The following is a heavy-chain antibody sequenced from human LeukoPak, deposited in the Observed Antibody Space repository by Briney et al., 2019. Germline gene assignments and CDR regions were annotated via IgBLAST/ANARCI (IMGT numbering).Heavy chain of an antibody. D-gene: IGHD6-6*01. V-gene: IGHV1-58*02. CDR1: GFTFTSSA. CDR3: AASSSWDYYYYGMDV. CDR2: IVVGSGNT. Sequence: SVKVSCKASGFTFTSSAMQLVRQARGQRLEWIGWIVVGSGNTNYAQKFQERVTITRDMSTSTAYMELSSLRSEDTAVYYCAASSSWDYYYYGMDVWGQGTTVTVSS. J-gene: IGHJ6*02.